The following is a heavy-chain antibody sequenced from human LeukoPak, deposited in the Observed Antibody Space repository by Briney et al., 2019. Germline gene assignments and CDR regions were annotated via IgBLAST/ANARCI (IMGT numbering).Heavy chain of an antibody. Sequence: PGGSLRLSCAASGFTFSSYSMNWVRQAPGKGLEWVSYISSSSSTIYYADSVKGRFTISRDNAKNSVYLQMNSLRAEDTAVYYCARTALSGNNNWFDPWGQGTLVTVSS. CDR3: ARTALSGNNNWFDP. D-gene: IGHD3-10*01. V-gene: IGHV3-48*01. J-gene: IGHJ5*02. CDR1: GFTFSSYS. CDR2: ISSSSSTI.